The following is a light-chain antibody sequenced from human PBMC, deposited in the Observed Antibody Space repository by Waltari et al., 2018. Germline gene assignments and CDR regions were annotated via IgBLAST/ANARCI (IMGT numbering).Light chain of an antibody. Sequence: QSALTQPASVSGSPGQSITISFPGTSSHVGRYNLVSWYQQHPGKAPKLMIYEVSKRPSGVSNRFSGSKSGNTASLTISGLQAEDEADYYCCSYAGSSTFVVFGGGTKLTVL. J-gene: IGLJ2*01. CDR1: SSHVGRYNL. CDR2: EVS. V-gene: IGLV2-23*02. CDR3: CSYAGSSTFVV.